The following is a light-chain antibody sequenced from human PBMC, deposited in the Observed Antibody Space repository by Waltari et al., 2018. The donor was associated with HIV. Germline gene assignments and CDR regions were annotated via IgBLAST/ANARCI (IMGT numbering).Light chain of an antibody. CDR1: QSVLYSSDNKNY. CDR2: WAS. CDR3: QQYYTTVPLT. J-gene: IGKJ4*01. V-gene: IGKV4-1*01. Sequence: DIVMTQSPDSLAVSLGERATINCKSSQSVLYSSDNKNYLAWYQQKAGQPPKLLIYWASTRESGVPDRFRGSGSGTDFTLTISSLQAEDVAFYYCQQYYTTVPLTFGGGTKVEIK.